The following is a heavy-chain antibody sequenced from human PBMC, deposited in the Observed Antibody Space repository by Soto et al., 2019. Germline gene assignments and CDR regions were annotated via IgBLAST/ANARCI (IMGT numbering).Heavy chain of an antibody. CDR2: IYWDDDK. V-gene: IGHV2-5*02. J-gene: IGHJ4*02. Sequence: QITLKESGPTLVKPTQTLTLTCTFSGFSLSTSGVGVGWIRQPPGKALEWLAVIYWDDDKGYSPSLKSRLTITKDTSKSQVVLTLTNMDPVDTATYYCAHFSYASGSFPLFDYWGQGALVAVSS. CDR3: AHFSYASGSFPLFDY. D-gene: IGHD3-10*01. CDR1: GFSLSTSGVG.